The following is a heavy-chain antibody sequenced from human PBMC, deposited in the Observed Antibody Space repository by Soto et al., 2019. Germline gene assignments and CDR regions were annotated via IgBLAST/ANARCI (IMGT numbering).Heavy chain of an antibody. CDR1: GFTFSSYS. V-gene: IGHV3-21*01. J-gene: IGHJ4*02. Sequence: PGGSVRLSCAASGFTFSSYSMNWVRQAPGKGLEWVSSISSSSSYIYYADSVKGRFTISRDNAKNSLYLQMNSLRAEDTAVYYCAGDLVPSGGGRSLDYWGQGTLVTVSS. CDR2: ISSSSSYI. CDR3: AGDLVPSGGGRSLDY. D-gene: IGHD1-26*01.